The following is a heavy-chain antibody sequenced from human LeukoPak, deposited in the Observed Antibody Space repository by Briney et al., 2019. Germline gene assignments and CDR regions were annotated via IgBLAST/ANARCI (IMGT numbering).Heavy chain of an antibody. V-gene: IGHV3-30*18. D-gene: IGHD3-10*01. CDR1: GFTFSSYG. CDR3: AKHYYGSGSQKYYFDY. Sequence: PGGSLRLSCAASGFTFSSYGMHWVRQAPGKGLEWVAVISYDGSNKYYADSVKGRFTISRDNSKNTLYLQMNSLRAEDTAVYYCAKHYYGSGSQKYYFDYWGQGTLVTVSS. CDR2: ISYDGSNK. J-gene: IGHJ4*02.